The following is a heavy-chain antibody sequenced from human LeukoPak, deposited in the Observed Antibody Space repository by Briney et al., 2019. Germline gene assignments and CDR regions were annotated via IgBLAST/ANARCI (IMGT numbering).Heavy chain of an antibody. V-gene: IGHV1-46*03. Sequence: ASVKVSCKASGYTFTSYYMHWVRQAPGQGLEWMGIISPSGGSTSYAQKFQGRVTMTRDTSTSTVYMELSSLRSEDTAEYYCARVRVGATDAFDIWGQGTMVTVSS. CDR2: ISPSGGST. J-gene: IGHJ3*02. CDR3: ARVRVGATDAFDI. D-gene: IGHD1-26*01. CDR1: GYTFTSYY.